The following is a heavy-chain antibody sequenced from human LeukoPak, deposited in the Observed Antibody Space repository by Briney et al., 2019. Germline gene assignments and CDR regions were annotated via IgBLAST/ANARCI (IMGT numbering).Heavy chain of an antibody. V-gene: IGHV4-39*01. Sequence: PSETLSLTCTVSGGSITSFGYFWGWIRQSPRKGLEWIGSIYENGRSYYNPSLKSRVTMSVDTSKNQFSLKLLSVTAADTALYYCATLVSSAVAFTWNDQGHHPFDNWGQGTLVTVSS. CDR1: GGSITSFGYF. CDR3: ATLVSSAVAFTWNDQGHHPFDN. CDR2: IYENGRS. D-gene: IGHD1-1*01. J-gene: IGHJ4*02.